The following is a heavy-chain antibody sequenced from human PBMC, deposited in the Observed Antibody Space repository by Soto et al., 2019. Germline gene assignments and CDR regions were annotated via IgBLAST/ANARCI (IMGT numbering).Heavy chain of an antibody. CDR2: INHSGNT. J-gene: IGHJ4*01. V-gene: IGHV4-34*10. D-gene: IGHD1-26*01. Sequence: SATLSLTCAVYGLPFSGYYWSWIRQSPGQGLEWIGEINHSGNTNYNPSLKSRVTMLVDKSKNQLYLRLSYVTAADTAVYYCANLIVFHSSYYQDYWGNGTPATVPA. CDR1: GLPFSGYY. CDR3: ANLIVFHSSYYQDY.